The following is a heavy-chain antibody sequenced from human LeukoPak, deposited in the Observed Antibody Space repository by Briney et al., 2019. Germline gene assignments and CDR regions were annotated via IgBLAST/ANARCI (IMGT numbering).Heavy chain of an antibody. CDR3: ARDLVGATSVWPLT. CDR1: GYTFTNYG. V-gene: IGHV1-18*01. Sequence: ASVKVSCKAFGYTFTNYGISWVRQAPGQGLEWMGWISAYNGHTNYAQRLQGRVTMTTDTSTSTAYMELRSLRSDDTAVYYCARDLVGATSVWPLTWGQGTLVTVSS. D-gene: IGHD1-26*01. CDR2: ISAYNGHT. J-gene: IGHJ5*02.